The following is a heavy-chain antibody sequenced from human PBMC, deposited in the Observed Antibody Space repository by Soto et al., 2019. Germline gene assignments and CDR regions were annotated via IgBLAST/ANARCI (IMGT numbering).Heavy chain of an antibody. CDR3: ANLPFVLALGLDY. V-gene: IGHV3-23*01. D-gene: IGHD3-16*01. J-gene: IGHJ4*02. CDR1: GFTFRNYV. Sequence: EVHLLDSGGGLVQPGGSLRLSCAASGFTFRNYVMSWVRQAPGKGLEWVSSLSGSGDNTDYADSVKGRFTTARDKSKNTLFVQMNRLRADDTAVYYWANLPFVLALGLDYWGPGTLVNVSS. CDR2: LSGSGDNT.